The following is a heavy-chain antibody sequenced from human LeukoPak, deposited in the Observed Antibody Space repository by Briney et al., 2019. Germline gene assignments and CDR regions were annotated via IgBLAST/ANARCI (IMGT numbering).Heavy chain of an antibody. CDR3: ARGQYHLLYWYFDL. CDR2: IYSSGST. J-gene: IGHJ2*01. Sequence: PSEPLSLTCNVSGGSSSGYYWSWIREPAGKGQEWIGRIYSSGSTNYNPSLKSRVTMSVDTSKNQFSLKLSSVTAADTAVYYCARGQYHLLYWYFDLWGRGTLVTVSS. V-gene: IGHV4-4*07. D-gene: IGHD2-2*01. CDR1: GGSSSGYY.